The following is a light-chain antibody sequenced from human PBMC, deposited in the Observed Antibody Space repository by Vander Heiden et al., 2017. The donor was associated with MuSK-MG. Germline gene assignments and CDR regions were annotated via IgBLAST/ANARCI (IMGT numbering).Light chain of an antibody. CDR2: SAS. CDR3: RRGDDTPHT. V-gene: IGKV1-39*01. Sequence: DIQLTQSPSSLSASVGDRVTITCRASQTIFNYLNWYQQSPGKAPKLLIYSASTLQSRTPPRFSGCASVRDFTLVISIMHPEDFATYYCRRGDDTPHTFGGGTKLXTK. CDR1: QTIFNY. J-gene: IGKJ4*01.